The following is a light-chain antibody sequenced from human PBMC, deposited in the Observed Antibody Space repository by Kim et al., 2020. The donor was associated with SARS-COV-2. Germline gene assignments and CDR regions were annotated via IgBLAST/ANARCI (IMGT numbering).Light chain of an antibody. Sequence: LNNSCTESSANIGAGYDVHWYQQRPGTAPKLLIYGNSNRPSGVPDRFSGAKSGTSASLAITGLQAEDEADYYCQSYDSSLSGSMVFGGGTQLTVL. CDR2: GNS. V-gene: IGLV1-40*01. CDR1: SANIGAGYD. J-gene: IGLJ3*02. CDR3: QSYDSSLSGSMV.